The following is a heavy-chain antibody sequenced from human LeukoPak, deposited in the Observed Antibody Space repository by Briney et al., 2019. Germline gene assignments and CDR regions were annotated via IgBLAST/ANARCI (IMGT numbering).Heavy chain of an antibody. CDR3: ARVGSGCFDY. CDR1: GGSISSYY. V-gene: IGHV4-59*01. D-gene: IGHD6-19*01. CDR2: VYYSGST. J-gene: IGHJ4*02. Sequence: LETLSLTCTVSGGSISSYYWSWIRQPPGKGLEWMGYVYYSGSTNYNPSLKSRVTILIDTSKNQFSLKLSSVTAADTAVYYCARVGSGCFDYWGQGTLVTVSS.